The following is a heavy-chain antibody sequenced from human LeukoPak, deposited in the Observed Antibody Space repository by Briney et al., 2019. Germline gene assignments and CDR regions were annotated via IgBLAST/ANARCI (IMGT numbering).Heavy chain of an antibody. CDR3: ARDLYYDSSGYYSG. V-gene: IGHV3-53*01. CDR2: IYSGGST. J-gene: IGHJ4*02. Sequence: GGSLRLSCAASGFTVSSNYMSWVRQAPGKGLEWVSVIYSGGSTYYADSVKGRFPISRDNSKNTLYLQMNSLRAEDTAVYYCARDLYYDSSGYYSGWGQGTLVTVSS. D-gene: IGHD3-22*01. CDR1: GFTVSSNY.